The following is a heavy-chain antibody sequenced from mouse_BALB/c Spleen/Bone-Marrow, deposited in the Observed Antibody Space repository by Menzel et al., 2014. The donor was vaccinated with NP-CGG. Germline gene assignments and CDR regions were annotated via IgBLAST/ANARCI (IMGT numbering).Heavy chain of an antibody. CDR2: IYPGNVNS. CDR1: GYTFTNYY. J-gene: IGHJ2*01. D-gene: IGHD2-13*01. Sequence: QVQLQQSGPELVKPGASARISCKASGYTFTNYYIHWVKQMPGQGLEWIGWIYPGNVNSKYNEKFKGKATLTADKSSSTAYMQLSSLTSEDSAVYFCAREADWNFDYWGQGTPLTVSS. CDR3: AREADWNFDY. V-gene: IGHV1S56*01.